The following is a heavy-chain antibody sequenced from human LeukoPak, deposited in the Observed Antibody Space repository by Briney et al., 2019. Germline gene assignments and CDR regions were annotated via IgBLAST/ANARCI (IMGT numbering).Heavy chain of an antibody. CDR1: GASISGNY. D-gene: IGHD5-18*01. V-gene: IGHV4-59*08. Sequence: SETLSLTCTVSGASISGNYWSWIRQPPGKGLEWIGYVSNSGSTTYNSSLEGRVTISVDTSENKFSLKLSSVTAADTAVYYCARVIQLGVDAFDIWGQGTMVTVSS. CDR3: ARVIQLGVDAFDI. CDR2: VSNSGST. J-gene: IGHJ3*02.